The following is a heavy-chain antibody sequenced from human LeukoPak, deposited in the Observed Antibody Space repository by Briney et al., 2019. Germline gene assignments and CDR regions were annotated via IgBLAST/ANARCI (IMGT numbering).Heavy chain of an antibody. V-gene: IGHV5-51*01. CDR1: GYSFTSYW. CDR3: ARPYGSGSYKAEYYFDY. J-gene: IGHJ4*02. D-gene: IGHD3-10*01. CDR2: IYPGDSDT. Sequence: GESLKISCKGSGYSFTSYWIGWVRQMPGKGLEWMGIIYPGDSDTRYSPSFQGQVTISADKSISTAYPQWSSLKASDTAMYYCARPYGSGSYKAEYYFDYWGQGTLVTVSS.